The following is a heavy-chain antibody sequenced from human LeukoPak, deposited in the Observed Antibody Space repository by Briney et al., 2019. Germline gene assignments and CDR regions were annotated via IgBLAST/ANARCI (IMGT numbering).Heavy chain of an antibody. J-gene: IGHJ5*02. V-gene: IGHV1-69*01. CDR2: IIPIFGTA. CDR3: ARDNSVGDYAWWFDP. D-gene: IGHD1-26*01. CDR1: GGTFSSYA. Sequence: SVTVSCKASGGTFSSYAISWVRQAPGQGLEWMGGIIPIFGTANYAQKFQGRVTITADESTSTAYMELSSLRFDDTAVYFCARDNSVGDYAWWFDPWGQGTLVTVSS.